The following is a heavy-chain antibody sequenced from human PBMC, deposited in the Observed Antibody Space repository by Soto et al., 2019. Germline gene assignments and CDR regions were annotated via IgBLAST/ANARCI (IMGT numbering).Heavy chain of an antibody. D-gene: IGHD3-10*01. CDR2: ISGSGGST. Sequence: PGGSLRLSCAASGLTFSSYAMNWVRQAPGKGLEWVSGISGSGGSTYCAVSLKGRFTFSRDNSKNSLYLQMNSLRAEDTAVYYCAKARGAMVRGAAFYFDYWGQGTLVTVSS. CDR1: GLTFSSYA. CDR3: AKARGAMVRGAAFYFDY. J-gene: IGHJ4*02. V-gene: IGHV3-23*01.